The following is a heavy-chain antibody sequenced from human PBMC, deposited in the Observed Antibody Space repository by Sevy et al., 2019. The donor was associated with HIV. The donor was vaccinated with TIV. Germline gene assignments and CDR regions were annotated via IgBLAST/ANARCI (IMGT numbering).Heavy chain of an antibody. CDR3: ARDIKRKYGDSLDY. J-gene: IGHJ4*02. V-gene: IGHV3-11*06. D-gene: IGHD4-17*01. CDR1: GFTFSDYY. Sequence: GGSLRLSCAASGFTFSDYYMSWIRQAPGKGLEWLSYISSSSSYITYADSVKGRFTISRDNAKNSLYLQMNSLRAEDTALYYCARDIKRKYGDSLDYWGQGTLVTVSS. CDR2: ISSSSSYI.